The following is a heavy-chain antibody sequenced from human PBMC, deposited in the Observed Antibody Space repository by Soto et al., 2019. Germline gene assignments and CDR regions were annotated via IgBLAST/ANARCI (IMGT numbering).Heavy chain of an antibody. J-gene: IGHJ3*02. D-gene: IGHD6-13*01. CDR3: AGGGSSWLIHDDFEI. V-gene: IGHV3-11*01. CDR2: ISSSGSTI. Sequence: GGSLRLSCAASGFTFSDYYMSWIRQAPGKGLEWVSYISSSGSTIYYADSVKGRFTISRDNAKNSLYLQMNSLRAEDTAVYYFAGGGSSWLIHDDFEIWGQGTMGTGSS. CDR1: GFTFSDYY.